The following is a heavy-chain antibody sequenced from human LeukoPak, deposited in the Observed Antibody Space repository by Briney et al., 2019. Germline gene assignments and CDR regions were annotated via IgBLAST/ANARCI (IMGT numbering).Heavy chain of an antibody. CDR1: GGSISSGGYY. D-gene: IGHD6-6*01. Sequence: SQTLSLTCTVSGGSISSGGYYWSWIRQHPGKGLEWIGYIYYSGSTYYNPSLKSRVTISVDTSKNQFSLKLSSVTAADTAVYYCAREIWRIAARPQGAFDIWGQGTMVTVSP. V-gene: IGHV4-31*03. CDR3: AREIWRIAARPQGAFDI. J-gene: IGHJ3*02. CDR2: IYYSGST.